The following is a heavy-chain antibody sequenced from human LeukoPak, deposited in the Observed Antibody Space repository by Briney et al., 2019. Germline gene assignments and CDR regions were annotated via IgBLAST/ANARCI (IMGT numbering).Heavy chain of an antibody. D-gene: IGHD6-13*01. J-gene: IGHJ4*02. CDR2: IYYSGST. V-gene: IGHV4-59*08. Sequence: PSETLSLTCTVSGVSISSYYWSWIRQPPGKGLEWIGYIYYSGSTNYSTSHKSRVTISVDTTKNHFSLTLSSVTAADTAVYYGARRPGQQHYFDYWGQGTLVTVSS. CDR1: GVSISSYY. CDR3: ARRPGQQHYFDY.